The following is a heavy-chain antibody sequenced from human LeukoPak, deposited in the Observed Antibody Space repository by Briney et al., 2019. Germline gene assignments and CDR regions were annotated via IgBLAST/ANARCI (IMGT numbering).Heavy chain of an antibody. V-gene: IGHV4-61*02. CDR3: ARRIGYCSGGSCYGMDV. CDR1: GGSISSGSYY. J-gene: IGHJ6*02. D-gene: IGHD2-15*01. CDR2: IYTSGST. Sequence: SQTLSLTCTVSGGSISSGSYYWSWIRQPAGKGLEWIGRIYTSGSTNYNPSLKSRVTISVDTSKNQFSLKLSSVTAADTAVYYCARRIGYCSGGSCYGMDVWGQGTTVTVSS.